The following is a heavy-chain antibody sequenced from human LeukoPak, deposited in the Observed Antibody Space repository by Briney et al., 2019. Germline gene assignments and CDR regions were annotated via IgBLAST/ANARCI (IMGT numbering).Heavy chain of an antibody. CDR2: IIPIFGTA. CDR3: ARDHRIVVVPAAIPDDAFDI. CDR1: GGTFSSYA. Sequence: ASVKVSCKASGGTFSSYAISWVRQAPGQGLEWMGGIIPIFGTANYAQKFQGRVTITTDESTSTAYMELSSLRSEDTAVYYCARDHRIVVVPAAIPDDAFDIWGQGTMVTVSS. D-gene: IGHD2-2*02. V-gene: IGHV1-69*05. J-gene: IGHJ3*02.